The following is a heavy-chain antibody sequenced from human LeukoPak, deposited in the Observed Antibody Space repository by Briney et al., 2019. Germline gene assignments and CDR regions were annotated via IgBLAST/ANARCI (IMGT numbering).Heavy chain of an antibody. D-gene: IGHD3-22*01. V-gene: IGHV4-4*02. J-gene: IGHJ1*01. Sequence: SETLSLTCSVSIGSISSSKWWSWVRQSPVKGLEWIGEIYLYGTTNYNPSFTSRVTMSVDRSRNQFSLKLSSVTAADTAVYYCARGRDYYDSSGYQHWGQGTLVTVSS. CDR3: ARGRDYYDSSGYQH. CDR2: IYLYGTT. CDR1: IGSISSSKW.